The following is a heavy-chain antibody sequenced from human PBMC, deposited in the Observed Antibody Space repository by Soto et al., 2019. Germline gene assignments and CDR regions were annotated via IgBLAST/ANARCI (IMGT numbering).Heavy chain of an antibody. V-gene: IGHV1-24*01. Sequence: ASVKVSCKVSGYTLTELSMHWVRQAPGKGLEWMGGFDPEDGETIYAQKFQGRVTMTEDTSTDTAYMELSSLRSEDTAVYYCAAWSLRYGDLTDDYWGQGTLVTVSS. CDR1: GYTLTELS. CDR3: AAWSLRYGDLTDDY. D-gene: IGHD4-17*01. J-gene: IGHJ4*02. CDR2: FDPEDGET.